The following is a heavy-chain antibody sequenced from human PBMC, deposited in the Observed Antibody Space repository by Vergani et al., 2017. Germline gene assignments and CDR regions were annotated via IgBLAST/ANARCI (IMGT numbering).Heavy chain of an antibody. CDR2: IYYSGST. Sequence: QVQLPESGPGLVKPSETLSLTCPVSCGSISSYYWSWLRQPPGKGLAWIGYIYYSGSTNYNPSLKSRVTISVDTSKNQFSLKLSSVTAADTAVYYCARATGLIVGATFFDYWGQGTLVTVSS. D-gene: IGHD1-26*01. V-gene: IGHV4-59*01. CDR3: ARATGLIVGATFFDY. CDR1: CGSISSYY. J-gene: IGHJ4*02.